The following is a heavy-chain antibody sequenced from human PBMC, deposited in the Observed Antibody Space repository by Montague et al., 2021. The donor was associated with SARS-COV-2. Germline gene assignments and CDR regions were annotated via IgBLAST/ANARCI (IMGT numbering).Heavy chain of an antibody. J-gene: IGHJ1*01. Sequence: SLRLSCAASGFTFSSYAMHWVRQAPGKGLEWVAVISYDGSNKYYADSVKGRFTISRDNSKNTLYLQMNSLRAEDTAVYYCARDVFPTSSLPTEYFQHWGQGTLVTVSS. D-gene: IGHD6-13*01. CDR3: ARDVFPTSSLPTEYFQH. CDR2: ISYDGSNK. CDR1: GFTFSSYA. V-gene: IGHV3-30-3*01.